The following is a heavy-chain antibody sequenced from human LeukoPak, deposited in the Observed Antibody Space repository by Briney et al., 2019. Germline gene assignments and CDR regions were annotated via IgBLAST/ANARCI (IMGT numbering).Heavy chain of an antibody. V-gene: IGHV3-30*18. CDR3: AKAGNAYNSNPTDR. Sequence: PGRPLRLSCTGSGLTFNIYDMQWAPHAPGKGVEGVAVISYDGSNKYYADSVKGRFTIPRYTSKNTLYLQMSSLRAEDTAVYYCAKAGNAYNSNPTDRWGQGTLATV. D-gene: IGHD1-20*01. CDR1: GLTFNIYD. J-gene: IGHJ4*02. CDR2: ISYDGSNK.